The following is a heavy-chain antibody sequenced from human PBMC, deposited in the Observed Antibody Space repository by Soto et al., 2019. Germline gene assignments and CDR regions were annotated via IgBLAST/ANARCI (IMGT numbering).Heavy chain of an antibody. J-gene: IGHJ5*02. CDR2: VFYSGST. CDR3: ARDFSQNWFDP. Sequence: SSETLSLTCTVSGGSINSYYWSWIRQPPGKGLEWIGYVFYSGSTNYNPSLKSRVTISVDTSKNQFSLKLNSVTAADTAVYYCARDFSQNWFDPWGQGTLVTVSS. CDR1: GGSINSYY. V-gene: IGHV4-59*01.